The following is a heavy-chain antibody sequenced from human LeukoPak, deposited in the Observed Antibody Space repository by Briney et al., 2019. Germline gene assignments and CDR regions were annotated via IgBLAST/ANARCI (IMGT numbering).Heavy chain of an antibody. J-gene: IGHJ4*02. D-gene: IGHD5-24*01. CDR1: GGSISSYY. V-gene: IGHV4-59*01. CDR3: ARSRKRWLQPYD. Sequence: SETLSLTCTVSGGSISSYYWSWIRQPPGKGLEWIGYIYYSGSTNYDPSLKSRVTISVDTSKNQFSLKLSSVTAADTAVYYCARSRKRWLQPYDWGQGTLVTVSS. CDR2: IYYSGST.